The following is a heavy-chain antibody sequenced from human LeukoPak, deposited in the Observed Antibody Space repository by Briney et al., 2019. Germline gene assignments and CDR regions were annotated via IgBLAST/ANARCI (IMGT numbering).Heavy chain of an antibody. CDR1: GFIFDDYA. V-gene: IGHV3-9*01. D-gene: IGHD1-26*01. Sequence: PGGSLRLSCAASGFIFDDYAMHWGRQAPGKGPEWVSGISWNGGGVGYADSVKGRCTISRDNAENSLYLQLNRLRPEDTAYYYCAKGLVRPVGATHFDYWGQGTLVTVSS. CDR3: AKGLVRPVGATHFDY. J-gene: IGHJ4*02. CDR2: ISWNGGGV.